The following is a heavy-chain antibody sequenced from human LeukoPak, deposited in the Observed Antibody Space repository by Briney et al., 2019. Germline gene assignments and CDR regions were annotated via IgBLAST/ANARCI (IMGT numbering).Heavy chain of an antibody. Sequence: SETLSLTCTVSGGSISSYYWSWIRQPPGKGLEWIGYIYYSGSTNYNPSLKSRVTISVDTSKNQFSLKLSSVTAADTAVYYCARTVTMKAIDYWGQGTLVTVSS. J-gene: IGHJ4*02. D-gene: IGHD4-11*01. CDR1: GGSISSYY. CDR2: IYYSGST. V-gene: IGHV4-59*01. CDR3: ARTVTMKAIDY.